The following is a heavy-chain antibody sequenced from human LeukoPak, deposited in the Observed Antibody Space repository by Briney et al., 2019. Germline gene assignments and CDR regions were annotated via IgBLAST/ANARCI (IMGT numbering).Heavy chain of an antibody. V-gene: IGHV3-23*01. J-gene: IGHJ4*02. CDR3: AKDHLLRYFDWLQVGY. CDR2: ISGSGGST. CDR1: VFTFSSYA. Sequence: GGSLRLSCAASVFTFSSYAMSWVRQAPGKGLEWVSAISGSGGSTYYAGSVKGRFTISRDNSKNTLYLQMNSLRAEDTAVYYCAKDHLLRYFDWLQVGYWGQGALVTVSS. D-gene: IGHD3-9*01.